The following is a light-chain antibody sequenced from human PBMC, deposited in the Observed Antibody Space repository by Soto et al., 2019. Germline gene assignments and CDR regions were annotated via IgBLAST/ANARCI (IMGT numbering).Light chain of an antibody. CDR1: QDISNY. J-gene: IGKJ5*01. CDR3: QQYDNIPT. V-gene: IGKV1-33*01. CDR2: DAS. Sequence: DIHMTRSPSSLSASVGDIFTITCQASQDISNYLNWYQQKPGKAPKLLIYDASNLETGVPSRLSGSASGTDFTFTISSMKPEDIATYYCQQYDNIPTFGHGTRLEIK.